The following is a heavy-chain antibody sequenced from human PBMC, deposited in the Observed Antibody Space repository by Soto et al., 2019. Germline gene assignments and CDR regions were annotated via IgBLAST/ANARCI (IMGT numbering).Heavy chain of an antibody. J-gene: IGHJ6*02. V-gene: IGHV1-2*04. CDR3: ARGDSTDCSNGVCSFFYNHDMDV. Sequence: ASVKVSCKASGYSFTDYHIHWVRQAPGQGLEWLGRINPKSGGTSTAQKFQGWVTMTTDTSISTASMGLTRLTSDDTSIYYCARGDSTDCSNGVCSFFYNHDMDVWGQGTTVTVSS. CDR2: INPKSGGT. D-gene: IGHD2-8*01. CDR1: GYSFTDYH.